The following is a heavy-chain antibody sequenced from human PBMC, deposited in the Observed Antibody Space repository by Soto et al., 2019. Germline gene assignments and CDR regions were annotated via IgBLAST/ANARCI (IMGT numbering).Heavy chain of an antibody. CDR1: GYTFTSYD. J-gene: IGHJ4*02. V-gene: IGHV1-8*01. CDR3: ARGGRGVGATISVY. Sequence: QVQLVQSGAEVKKPGASVKVSCKASGYTFTSYDINWVRQATGQGLEGMGWMNPNSGNTGYAQKFQGRVTMTRNTSKSTAYMELSGLGSEVTGVYYCARGGRGVGATISVYWGQGTLVTVSS. CDR2: MNPNSGNT. D-gene: IGHD1-26*01.